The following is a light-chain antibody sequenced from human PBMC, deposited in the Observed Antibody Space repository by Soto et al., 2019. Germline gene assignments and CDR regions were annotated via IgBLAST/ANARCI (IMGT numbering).Light chain of an antibody. CDR2: AAS. CDR3: QQYDKYST. V-gene: IGKV1-39*01. CDR1: QSISSY. J-gene: IGKJ1*01. Sequence: DIQMTQSPSSLSASVGDRVTITCRASQSISSYLNWYQQKPGKAPKLLIYAASSLQSGVPSRFSGSGSGTDFTLTVTSLQPEDFATYFCQQYDKYSTFVHGTNVDIK.